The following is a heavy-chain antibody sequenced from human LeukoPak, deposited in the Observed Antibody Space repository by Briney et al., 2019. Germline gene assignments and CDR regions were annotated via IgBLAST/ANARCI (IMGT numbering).Heavy chain of an antibody. Sequence: GGSLRLSCAASGFTFSSYAMTWVRQAPGKGLEWVSVISGSGGSTYFADSVKGRFTISRDNSKNTLYLQMNSLRAEDTAVYYCAKGGRAAAESYGMDVWGQGTTATVPS. CDR3: AKGGRAAAESYGMDV. D-gene: IGHD6-13*01. J-gene: IGHJ6*02. CDR2: ISGSGGST. V-gene: IGHV3-23*01. CDR1: GFTFSSYA.